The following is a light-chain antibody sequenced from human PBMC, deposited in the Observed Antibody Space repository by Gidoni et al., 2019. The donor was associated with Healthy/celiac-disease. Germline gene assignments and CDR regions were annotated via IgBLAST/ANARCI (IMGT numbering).Light chain of an antibody. CDR2: WAS. J-gene: IGKJ1*01. CDR1: QSVLYSSNNKNY. CDR3: QQYCSTPRT. V-gene: IGKV4-1*01. Sequence: DMVMSHPPVSLPVSLGERATINCKSSQSVLYSSNNKNYLAWYQQKPVQPPKLLIYWASTRESGVPDRFSGSGSGTDFTLTISSLQAEDVAVYYCQQYCSTPRTFGQGTKVEIK.